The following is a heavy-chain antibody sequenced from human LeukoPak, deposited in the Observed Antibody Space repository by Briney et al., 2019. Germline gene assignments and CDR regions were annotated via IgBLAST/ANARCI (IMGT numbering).Heavy chain of an antibody. CDR1: GGTFSSYT. V-gene: IGHV1-69*04. J-gene: IGHJ4*02. CDR3: ARETSRDGYNFGY. CDR2: IIPILGIA. D-gene: IGHD5-24*01. Sequence: SVKVSCKASGGTFSSYTISWVRQAPGQGLEWMGRIIPILGIANYAQKFQGRVTITADKSTSTAYMELSSLRSEDTAVYYCARETSRDGYNFGYWGQGTLVTVSS.